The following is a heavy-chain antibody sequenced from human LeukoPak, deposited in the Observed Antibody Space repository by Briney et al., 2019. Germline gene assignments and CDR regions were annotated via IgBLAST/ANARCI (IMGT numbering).Heavy chain of an antibody. CDR1: GYTFTSYG. J-gene: IGHJ4*02. CDR3: ARDYGILTGSPGDFDY. Sequence: ASVKVSCKASGYTFTSYGISWVRQAPGQGLEWMGWISAYNGNTNYAQKLQGRVTMTTDTSTSTAYMELRSLRSDDTAVYYCARDYGILTGSPGDFDYWGQGTLVTVSS. D-gene: IGHD3-9*01. CDR2: ISAYNGNT. V-gene: IGHV1-18*01.